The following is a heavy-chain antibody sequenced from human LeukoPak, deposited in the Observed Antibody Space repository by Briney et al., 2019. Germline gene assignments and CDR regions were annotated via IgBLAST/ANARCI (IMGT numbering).Heavy chain of an antibody. CDR3: ARDSAVAGSPDPLAF. V-gene: IGHV1-18*01. CDR1: GYTFRSYG. J-gene: IGHJ4*02. Sequence: ASVKVSCKASGYTFRSYGLSWVRHAPGQGLEWIGWIRPYNGNTKYTEKFQGRVTLTTDTSTSTASMELRSLRSDDTAMYYCARDSAVAGSPDPLAFWGQGTLVTVSS. CDR2: IRPYNGNT. D-gene: IGHD6-19*01.